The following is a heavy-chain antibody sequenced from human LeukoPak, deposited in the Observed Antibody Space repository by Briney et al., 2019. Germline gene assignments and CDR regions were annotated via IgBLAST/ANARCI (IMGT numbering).Heavy chain of an antibody. J-gene: IGHJ4*02. Sequence: SETLSLTCTVSGGTTSSSNYIWGWIRQPPGEGLEWIGSIHYSGSTYYNPSLKSRVTISVDTSKNLLALKLSSVTAADTAVYYCARQVSSIIARPFDYWGQETQVTVSS. CDR3: ARQVSSIIARPFDY. D-gene: IGHD6-6*01. CDR2: IHYSGST. CDR1: GGTTSSSNYI. V-gene: IGHV4-39*01.